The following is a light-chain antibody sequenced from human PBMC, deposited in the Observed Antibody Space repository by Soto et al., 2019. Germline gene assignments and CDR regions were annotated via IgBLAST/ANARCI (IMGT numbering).Light chain of an antibody. CDR2: GAS. Sequence: DIQMTQSPSSLSASIGDRVTITCRASQSVSGYLNWYQQKSGKAPNLLIYGASNLQTGVPPRFRGSGSGTVFTLTTSDLQLEVLATSFCQQSYIIPRTFAQGTKVEMK. J-gene: IGKJ1*01. CDR3: QQSYIIPRT. CDR1: QSVSGY. V-gene: IGKV1-39*01.